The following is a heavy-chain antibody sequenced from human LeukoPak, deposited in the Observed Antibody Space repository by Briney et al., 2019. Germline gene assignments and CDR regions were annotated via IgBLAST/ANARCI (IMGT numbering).Heavy chain of an antibody. CDR3: ARGCVSSSTWYSTYYYFFYMDF. D-gene: IGHD6-13*01. CDR1: DDSITMYY. CDR2: VDHTGST. J-gene: IGHJ6*03. Sequence: SETLSLTCTVSDDSITMYYWTWIRQPPGKGLEWIGYVDHTGSTKFNLSLNGRLSISRDTSKNFFSLRLRSVTAADTAVYFCARGCVSSSTWYSTYYYFFYMDFWGKGTTVTVSS. V-gene: IGHV4-59*01.